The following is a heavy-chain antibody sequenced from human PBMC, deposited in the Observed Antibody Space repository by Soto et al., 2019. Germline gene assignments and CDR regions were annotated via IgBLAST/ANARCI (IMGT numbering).Heavy chain of an antibody. CDR1: GLTFSRYA. CDR3: VKGNLRVIEYPSHDMDV. J-gene: IGHJ6*02. D-gene: IGHD1-1*01. CDR2: ISSTGGRT. Sequence: QSGGSLRLSCTVSGLTFSRYAMFWVRQAPGKGLESLLAISSTGGRTYYADSVKGRFTISRDNSKHTLYLQMSSLSAEDTAVYYCVKGNLRVIEYPSHDMDVWGQGTTVTVSS. V-gene: IGHV3-64D*06.